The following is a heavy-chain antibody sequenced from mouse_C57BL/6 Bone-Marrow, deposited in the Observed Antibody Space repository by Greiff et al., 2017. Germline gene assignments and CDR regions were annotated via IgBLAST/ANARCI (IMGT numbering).Heavy chain of an antibody. D-gene: IGHD2-3*01. CDR1: GFTFSDYG. Sequence: DVQLVESGGGLVQPGGSLKLSCAASGFTFSDYGMAWVRQAPRKGPEWVAFISNLAYSIYYADTVTGRFTISRENAKNTLYLEMSSLRSEDTAMYYCARLDGYYAMDYWGQGTSVTV. V-gene: IGHV5-15*01. J-gene: IGHJ4*01. CDR2: ISNLAYSI. CDR3: ARLDGYYAMDY.